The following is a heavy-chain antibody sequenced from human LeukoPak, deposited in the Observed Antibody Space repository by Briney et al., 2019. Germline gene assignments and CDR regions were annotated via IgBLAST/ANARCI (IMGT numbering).Heavy chain of an antibody. D-gene: IGHD2-2*01. J-gene: IGHJ6*03. Sequence: GGSLRLSCAASGFTFSSYWMSWVRQAPGKGLEWVANIKQDGSEKYYVDSVKGRFTISRDNAKNSLYLQMNSLRAEDTAVYYCARAVVPAAQLTYYYYYMDVWGKGTTVTVSS. CDR2: IKQDGSEK. V-gene: IGHV3-7*01. CDR1: GFTFSSYW. CDR3: ARAVVPAAQLTYYYYYMDV.